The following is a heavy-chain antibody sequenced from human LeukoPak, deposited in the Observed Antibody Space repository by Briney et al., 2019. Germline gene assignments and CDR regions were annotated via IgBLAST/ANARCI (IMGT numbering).Heavy chain of an antibody. CDR3: ARPPYYYGSGSYYIDY. J-gene: IGHJ4*02. V-gene: IGHV3-7*01. Sequence: PGGSLRLSCAASGFTFSSYWMSWVRQAPGKGLEWVANIKQDGSEKYYVDSVKGRFTISRDNAKNSLDLQMNSLRAEDTAVYYCARPPYYYGSGSYYIDYWGQGNLVTVSS. CDR2: IKQDGSEK. CDR1: GFTFSSYW. D-gene: IGHD3-10*01.